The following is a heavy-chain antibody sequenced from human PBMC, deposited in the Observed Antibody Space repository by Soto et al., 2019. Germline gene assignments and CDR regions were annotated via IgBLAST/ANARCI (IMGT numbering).Heavy chain of an antibody. CDR1: GDSISSDDYY. D-gene: IGHD6-6*01. V-gene: IGHV4-30-4*01. J-gene: IGHJ4*02. CDR3: ARDRSNSPDYFDF. CDR2: IYYTGRT. Sequence: SETLSLSCTVSGDSISSDDYYWSWIRQPPGKGLEWVGYIYYTGRTSYNPSLESRLTISIDTSKNHFSLKLSSVSAADTAVYYCARDRSNSPDYFDFWGQGAMVTVSS.